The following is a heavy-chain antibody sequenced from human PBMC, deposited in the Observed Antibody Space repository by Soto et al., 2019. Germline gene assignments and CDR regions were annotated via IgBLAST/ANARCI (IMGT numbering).Heavy chain of an antibody. CDR3: ARGRGSGSYYYFDY. V-gene: IGHV3-53*01. J-gene: IGHJ4*02. CDR2: IYSGGST. D-gene: IGHD1-26*01. Sequence: GGSLRLSCAASGFTVSSNYMSWVRQAPGKGLEWVSVIYSGGSTYYADSVKGRFTISRDNSKNTLYLQMNSLRAEDPAVYYCARGRGSGSYYYFDYWGQGTLVTVSS. CDR1: GFTVSSNY.